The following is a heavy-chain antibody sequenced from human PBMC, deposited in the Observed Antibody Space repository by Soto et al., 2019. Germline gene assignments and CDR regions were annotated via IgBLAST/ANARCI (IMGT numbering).Heavy chain of an antibody. V-gene: IGHV1-69*02. D-gene: IGHD3-10*01. CDR3: ATSYGSGYRAFDY. CDR1: GDTFSFYT. CDR2: VNPILSMS. Sequence: QVQMVQSGAEVKKPGSSVKVSCKASGDTFSFYTIYWVRQAPGLGLEWMGRVNPILSMSNYAQKFQGRVTMTADKSTSTAYLELRCLRSEDTAFYYCATSYGSGYRAFDYWGQGALVTVSS. J-gene: IGHJ4*02.